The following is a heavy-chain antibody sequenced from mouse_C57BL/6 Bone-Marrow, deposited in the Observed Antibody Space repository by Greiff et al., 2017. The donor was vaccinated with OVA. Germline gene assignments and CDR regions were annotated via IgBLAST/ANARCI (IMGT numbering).Heavy chain of an antibody. V-gene: IGHV1-82*01. Sequence: VKLMESGPELVKPGASVKISCKASGYAFSSSWMNWVKQRPGKGLEWIGRIYPGDGDTNYNGKFKGKATLTADKSSSTAYMQLSSLTSEDSAVYFCARRYYYGSSYHAMDYWGQGTSVTVSS. D-gene: IGHD1-1*01. CDR2: IYPGDGDT. CDR1: GYAFSSSW. CDR3: ARRYYYGSSYHAMDY. J-gene: IGHJ4*01.